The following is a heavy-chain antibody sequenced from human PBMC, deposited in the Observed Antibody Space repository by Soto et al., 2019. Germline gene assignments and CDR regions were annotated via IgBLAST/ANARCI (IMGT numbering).Heavy chain of an antibody. Sequence: QVQLVQSGAEVKKPGSSVRVSCQASGGTFTTYAFNWVRQAPGQGREWMGGISPMYNKPNYAPNFLGRVTISADPSTSTAYMELTTLRSEDTAVYFCARGYSGGYYYAMDVWGQGTTVTVSS. V-gene: IGHV1-69*01. CDR2: ISPMYNKP. CDR3: ARGYSGGYYYAMDV. J-gene: IGHJ6*02. CDR1: GGTFTTYA. D-gene: IGHD4-4*01.